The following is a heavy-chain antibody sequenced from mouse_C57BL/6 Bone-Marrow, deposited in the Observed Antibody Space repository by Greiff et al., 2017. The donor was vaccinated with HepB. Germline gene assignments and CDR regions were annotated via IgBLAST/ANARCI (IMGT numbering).Heavy chain of an antibody. CDR3: ARVWLLPPDY. CDR1: GYTFTSYW. CDR2: IDPSDSYT. Sequence: QVQLKQSGAELVMPGASVKLSCKASGYTFTSYWMHWVKQRPGQGLEWIGEIDPSDSYTNYNQKFKGKSTLTVDKSSSTAYMQLSSLTSEDSAVYYCARVWLLPPDYWGQGTTLTVSS. D-gene: IGHD2-3*01. V-gene: IGHV1-69*01. J-gene: IGHJ2*01.